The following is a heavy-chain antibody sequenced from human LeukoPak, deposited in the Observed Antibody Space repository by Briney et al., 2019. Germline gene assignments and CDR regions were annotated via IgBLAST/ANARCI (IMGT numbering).Heavy chain of an antibody. CDR3: ARPLGYCSDSRCPQSWFDP. V-gene: IGHV4-34*01. D-gene: IGHD2-15*01. J-gene: IGHJ5*02. CDR1: GGSISIYY. CDR2: INHSGRT. Sequence: PSETLSLTCTVSGGSISIYYWSWIRQPPGKGLEWIGEINHSGRTNYNPSLKSRVIISVDTSKNQFSLRLNSVTAADTAVYYCARPLGYCSDSRCPQSWFDPWGQGTLVTVSS.